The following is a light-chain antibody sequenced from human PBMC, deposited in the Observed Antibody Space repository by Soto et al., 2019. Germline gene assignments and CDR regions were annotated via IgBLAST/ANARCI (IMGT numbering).Light chain of an antibody. Sequence: ALTQPASVSGSPGQSITISCTGTSSDVGSYNYVSWYQQHPGKAPKLMIYDVSNRPSGVSNRFSGSKSGNTASLTISGLQAEDEADYYCSSYSISSTLGVFGGGTKLTVL. CDR3: SSYSISSTLGV. J-gene: IGLJ2*01. V-gene: IGLV2-14*01. CDR1: SSDVGSYNY. CDR2: DVS.